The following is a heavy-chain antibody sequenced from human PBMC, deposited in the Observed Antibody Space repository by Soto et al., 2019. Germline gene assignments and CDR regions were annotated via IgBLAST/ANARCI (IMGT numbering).Heavy chain of an antibody. Sequence: SETLSLTCTVSGGSISSYYWSWIRQPPGKGLEWIGYIYYSGSTNYNPSLKSRVTISVDTSKNQFFLKLSPVTAADTAVYYCARAGIVEDAFDIWGQGTMVTVSS. J-gene: IGHJ3*02. CDR1: GGSISSYY. CDR3: ARAGIVEDAFDI. V-gene: IGHV4-59*01. CDR2: IYYSGST. D-gene: IGHD1-26*01.